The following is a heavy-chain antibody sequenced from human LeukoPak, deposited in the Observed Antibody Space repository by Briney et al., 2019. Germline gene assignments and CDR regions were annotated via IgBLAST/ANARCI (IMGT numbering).Heavy chain of an antibody. D-gene: IGHD6-19*01. CDR2: INHSGST. V-gene: IGHV4-34*01. CDR3: ARGPYSSGWYSGRWFDP. J-gene: IGHJ5*02. Sequence: PSETLSLTCAVYGGSFSGYYWSWIRQPPGKGLEWIGEINHSGSTNYNPSLKSRVTISVDTFKNQFSLKLSSVTAADTAVYYCARGPYSSGWYSGRWFDPWGQGTLVTVSS. CDR1: GGSFSGYY.